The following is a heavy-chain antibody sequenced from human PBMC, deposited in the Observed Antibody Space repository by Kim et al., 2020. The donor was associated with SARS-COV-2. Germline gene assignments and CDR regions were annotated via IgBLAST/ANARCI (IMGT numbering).Heavy chain of an antibody. V-gene: IGHV4-4*02. CDR2: IYDSGST. D-gene: IGHD3-22*01. CDR3: ARDVHYYDSSGYPTYYFDY. Sequence: SETLSLTCAVSGASISSNKWWSWVRQPPGKGLEYIGEIYDSGSTNYNPSHKSRVTISVDKSKNQFFLKLSSVTAADTAVYYCARDVHYYDSSGYPTYYFDYWGQGALVTVSS. J-gene: IGHJ4*02. CDR1: GASISSNKW.